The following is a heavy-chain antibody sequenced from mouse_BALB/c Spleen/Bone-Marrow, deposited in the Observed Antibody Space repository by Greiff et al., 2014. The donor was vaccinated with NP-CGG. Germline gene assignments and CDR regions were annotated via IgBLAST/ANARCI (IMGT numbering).Heavy chain of an antibody. CDR3: ALANWDVGGPFAY. V-gene: IGHV1-4*01. CDR1: GYTFTSYT. Sequence: QVQLQQSGAELARPGASVKMSCKASGYTFTSYTMHWVKQRPGQGLEWIGYINPSSGYTNYNQKFKDKATLTADKSSSTAYMQLSRLTSEGSAVYYCALANWDVGGPFAYWGQGTLVTVSA. D-gene: IGHD4-1*01. CDR2: INPSSGYT. J-gene: IGHJ3*01.